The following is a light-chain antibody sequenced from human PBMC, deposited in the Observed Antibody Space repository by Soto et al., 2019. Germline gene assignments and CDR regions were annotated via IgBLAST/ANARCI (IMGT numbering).Light chain of an antibody. V-gene: IGKV3-11*01. J-gene: IGKJ2*01. CDR1: QSVSNY. CDR3: QQRSNWPPRYT. Sequence: EIVLTQSPATLSLSPGERATLSCRASQSVSNYLAWYQHKPGQAPRLLIFDASNRAPCIPARFSGGGSGTDFTLTISSLEPEDCAIYYCQQRSNWPPRYTFGQGTKLEIK. CDR2: DAS.